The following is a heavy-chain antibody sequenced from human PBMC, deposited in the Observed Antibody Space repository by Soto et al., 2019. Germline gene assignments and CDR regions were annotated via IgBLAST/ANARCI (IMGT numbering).Heavy chain of an antibody. J-gene: IGHJ6*03. CDR1: GYTFTSYG. D-gene: IGHD3-3*01. Sequence: QVQLVQSGAEVKKPGASVKVSCKASGYTFTSYGISWVRQAPGQGLEWMGWISAYNGNTNYAQKLQGRVTMTTDTSTRTAYMELRSLRSDDTAVYYCARGRLYDINRYYYYYMDVWGKGTTVTVSS. V-gene: IGHV1-18*01. CDR3: ARGRLYDINRYYYYYMDV. CDR2: ISAYNGNT.